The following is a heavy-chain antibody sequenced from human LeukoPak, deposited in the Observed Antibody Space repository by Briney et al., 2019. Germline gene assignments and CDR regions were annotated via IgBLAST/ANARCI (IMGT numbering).Heavy chain of an antibody. CDR1: GFTFSSYW. CDR3: AREGSRYCSGGSCYTNWFDP. D-gene: IGHD2-15*01. J-gene: IGHJ5*02. Sequence: GGSLRLSCAASGFTFSSYWMHWVRQAPGKGLVWVSRINSDGSSTSYADSVKGRFTISRDNAKNTLYLQMNSLRAEDTVVYYCAREGSRYCSGGSCYTNWFDPWGQGTLVTVSS. V-gene: IGHV3-74*01. CDR2: INSDGSST.